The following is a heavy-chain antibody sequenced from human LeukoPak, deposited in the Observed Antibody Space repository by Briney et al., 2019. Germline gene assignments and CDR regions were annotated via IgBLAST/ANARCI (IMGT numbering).Heavy chain of an antibody. J-gene: IGHJ5*02. CDR1: GFTFSNNW. CDR2: IRPDGSDK. Sequence: GGSLRLSCAASGFTFSNNWMGWVRPAPGKGLEWVANIRPDGSDKYYVDSVRGRFTISRDNAQNSLNLQMNSLRAEDSAVYYCGRWGVNAGLDRWGQGTLVIVSS. CDR3: GRWGVNAGLDR. D-gene: IGHD3-10*01. V-gene: IGHV3-7*01.